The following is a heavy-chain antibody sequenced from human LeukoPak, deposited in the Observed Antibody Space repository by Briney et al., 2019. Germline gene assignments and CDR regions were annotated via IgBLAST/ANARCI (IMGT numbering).Heavy chain of an antibody. CDR2: LSSSGST. Sequence: SGTLSLTCTVSGDSISSGNFYWTWIRQPAGKGLEWIGRLSSSGSTNYNPSLKSRVTISVDTSKNQFSLKLSSVTAADTAVYYCAREERESLIFDYWGHGTLVTVSS. D-gene: IGHD3-10*01. J-gene: IGHJ4*01. V-gene: IGHV4-61*02. CDR3: AREERESLIFDY. CDR1: GDSISSGNFY.